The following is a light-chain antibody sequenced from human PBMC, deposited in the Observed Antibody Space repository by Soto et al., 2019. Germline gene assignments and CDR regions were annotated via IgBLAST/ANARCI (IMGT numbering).Light chain of an antibody. J-gene: IGKJ1*01. CDR3: QKSYSAPRT. Sequence: DIQMTHSPSTLSGSVLYRVTITFRASQSISSYLNWYQQKPGKAPKLLIYAASSLQSGVPSRFSGSGSGTDFTLTINSLQPEDFATYYCQKSYSAPRTFGQGTKVDIK. CDR1: QSISSY. V-gene: IGKV1-39*01. CDR2: AAS.